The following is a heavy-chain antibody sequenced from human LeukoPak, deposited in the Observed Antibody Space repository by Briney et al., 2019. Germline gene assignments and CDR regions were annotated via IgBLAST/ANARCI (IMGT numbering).Heavy chain of an antibody. CDR3: ARERRENYYDNSGYPDY. Sequence: PSETLPLTCTVSGGSISSYFWSWLRQPPGKGLEWIGDIYYIGGTSYNPSLKSRVTISVDTSKNQFSLKVSSVTAADTAVYYCARERRENYYDNSGYPDYWGQGTLVTVSS. CDR1: GGSISSYF. CDR2: IYYIGGT. J-gene: IGHJ4*02. D-gene: IGHD3-22*01. V-gene: IGHV4-59*01.